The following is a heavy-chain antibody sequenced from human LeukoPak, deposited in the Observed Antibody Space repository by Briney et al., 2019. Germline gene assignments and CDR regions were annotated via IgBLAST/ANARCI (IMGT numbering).Heavy chain of an antibody. Sequence: GASVKVSCKASGYTFTSYGISWVRQAPGQGLEWMGWISAYNGNTNYAQKLQGGVTMTTDTSTSTAYMELRSLRSDDTAVYYCARVRSYCSSTSCYSFDYWGQGTLVTVSS. D-gene: IGHD2-2*01. V-gene: IGHV1-18*01. CDR3: ARVRSYCSSTSCYSFDY. J-gene: IGHJ4*02. CDR1: GYTFTSYG. CDR2: ISAYNGNT.